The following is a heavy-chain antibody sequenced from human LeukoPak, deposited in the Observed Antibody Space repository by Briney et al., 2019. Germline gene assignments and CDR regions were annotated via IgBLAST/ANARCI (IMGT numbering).Heavy chain of an antibody. CDR1: GGSVSSGGHF. V-gene: IGHV4-31*03. CDR3: ARTVVIAATYWFDP. CDR2: IYYSGTT. J-gene: IGHJ5*02. D-gene: IGHD2-15*01. Sequence: SQILSLTCTVSGGSVSSGGHFWTWIRQYPGKGLEWIGYIYYSGTTHYNPSLKSRVTISVDTSKNQFSLNLTSVTAADTAVYYCARTVVIAATYWFDPWGQGSLVTVSS.